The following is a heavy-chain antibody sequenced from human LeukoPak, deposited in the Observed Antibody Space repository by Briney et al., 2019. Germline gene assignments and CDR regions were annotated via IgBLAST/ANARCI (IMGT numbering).Heavy chain of an antibody. CDR3: AKDMAGGGTYFDC. J-gene: IGHJ4*02. Sequence: GGSLRFSCAASGFTFSNYAMSWVRQAPGKGLEWLSAISDSGGATFYADSVKGRFTISRDNSKNMLYLQVNSLRAEDTAVYYCAKDMAGGGTYFDCWGQGTQVTVSS. CDR1: GFTFSNYA. CDR2: ISDSGGAT. D-gene: IGHD2-15*01. V-gene: IGHV3-23*01.